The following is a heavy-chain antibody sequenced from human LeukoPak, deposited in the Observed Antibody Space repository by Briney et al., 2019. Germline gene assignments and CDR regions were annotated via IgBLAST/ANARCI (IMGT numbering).Heavy chain of an antibody. V-gene: IGHV3-23*01. CDR3: AKTDRETDYYGYYYYCMDV. CDR1: GFTFSSYA. CDR2: ISGSGGST. J-gene: IGHJ6*02. Sequence: GGSLRLSCAASGFTFSSYAMSWVRQAPGKGLEWVSAISGSGGSTYYADSVKGRFTISRDNSKNTLYPQMNSLRAEDTAVYYCAKTDRETDYYGYYYYCMDVWGQGTTVTVSS. D-gene: IGHD3-10*01.